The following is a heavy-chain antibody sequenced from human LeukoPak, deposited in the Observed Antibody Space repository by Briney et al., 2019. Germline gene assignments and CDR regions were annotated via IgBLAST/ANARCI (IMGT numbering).Heavy chain of an antibody. CDR3: ARGIVGAIWYYFDY. V-gene: IGHV1-18*04. J-gene: IGHJ4*02. CDR1: GYTFTGYY. D-gene: IGHD1-26*01. Sequence: ASVKVSCKASGYTFTGYYMHWVRQAPGQGLEWMGWISAYNGNTNYAQKLQGRVTMTTDTSTSTAYMELRSLRSDDTAVYYCARGIVGAIWYYFDYWGQGTLVTVSS. CDR2: ISAYNGNT.